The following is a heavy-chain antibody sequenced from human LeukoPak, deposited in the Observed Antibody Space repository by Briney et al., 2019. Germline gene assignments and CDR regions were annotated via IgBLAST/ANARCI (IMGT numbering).Heavy chain of an antibody. V-gene: IGHV4-59*01. Sequence: SETLSLTCTVTGGSISSYYWDWIRQPPGKGLEWLGYIFYSGSTNYNPSLESRVTMSVDTSKNEFSLRLNSVTAADTAVYFCARGRYYDSTASFDFWGQGALVTVSS. CDR2: IFYSGST. CDR1: GGSISSYY. J-gene: IGHJ4*02. D-gene: IGHD3-22*01. CDR3: ARGRYYDSTASFDF.